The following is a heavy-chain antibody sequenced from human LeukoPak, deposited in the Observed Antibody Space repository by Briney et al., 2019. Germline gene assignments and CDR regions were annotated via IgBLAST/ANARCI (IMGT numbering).Heavy chain of an antibody. CDR2: ISSSSSYI. V-gene: IGHV3-21*01. D-gene: IGHD6-19*01. Sequence: GGSLRLSCAASGFTFSSYSMNWVRQAQGKGLEWVSSISSSSSYIYYADSVKGRFTISRDNAKNSLYLQMNSLRAEDTAVYYCASGGIAVAGTLNWGQGTLVTVSS. CDR1: GFTFSSYS. CDR3: ASGGIAVAGTLN. J-gene: IGHJ4*02.